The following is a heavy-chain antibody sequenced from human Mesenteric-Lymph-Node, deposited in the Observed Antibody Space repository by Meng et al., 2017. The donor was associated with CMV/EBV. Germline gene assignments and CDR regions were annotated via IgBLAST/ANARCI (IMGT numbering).Heavy chain of an antibody. Sequence: FSGYYWSWIRQPPGKGLEWIGEINHSGSTNYNPSLKSRVTISVDTSKNQFSLKLSSVTAADTAMYYCARDSKYYYGSGTYYNAIFDYWGQGTLVTVSS. V-gene: IGHV4-34*01. D-gene: IGHD3-10*01. J-gene: IGHJ4*02. CDR1: FSGYY. CDR2: INHSGST. CDR3: ARDSKYYYGSGTYYNAIFDY.